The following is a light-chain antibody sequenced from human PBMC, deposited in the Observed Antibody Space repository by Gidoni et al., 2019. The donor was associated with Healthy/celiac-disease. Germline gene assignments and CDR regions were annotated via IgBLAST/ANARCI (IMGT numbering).Light chain of an antibody. CDR2: GAS. CDR3: QQYNS. Sequence: IVITQFPATLSVSPGERATLSCRASQSVSSNLAWYQQNPGQAPRLLIYGASTRATGSPARFSGSGSGTEFTLPISSLQSEDFAVYYCQQYNSFGGGTKVEIK. J-gene: IGKJ4*01. V-gene: IGKV3-15*01. CDR1: QSVSSN.